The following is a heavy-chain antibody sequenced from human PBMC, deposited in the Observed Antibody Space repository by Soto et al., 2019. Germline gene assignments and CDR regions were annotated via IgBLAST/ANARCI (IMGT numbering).Heavy chain of an antibody. V-gene: IGHV4-39*01. J-gene: IGHJ3*02. Sequence: QLQLQESGPGLVKPSETLSLTCSVSGESLSSSYYYWGWIRQPPGERLEWIASVDYTGSAYYSPSLRSRVTISVDTSNNDFSLKVDSVPAADAALYYCARQGINRGFGPGAFDIWGQGTTVIVSS. CDR1: GESLSSSYYY. CDR2: VDYTGSA. D-gene: IGHD1-20*01. CDR3: ARQGINRGFGPGAFDI.